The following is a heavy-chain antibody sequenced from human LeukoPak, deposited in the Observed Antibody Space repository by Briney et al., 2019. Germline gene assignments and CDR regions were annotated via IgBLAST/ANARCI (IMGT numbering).Heavy chain of an antibody. CDR3: AKFSAAGTPYYYYGMDV. V-gene: IGHV3-23*01. J-gene: IGHJ6*02. Sequence: QPGGSVRLSCAASVFTFSSYALSWVRQAPGKGLEGVSVISHSGTTTSYADSVKGRFTISRDNSKNTLYMQMNSLRAEETAVYYCAKFSAAGTPYYYYGMDVWGQGTTVTVSS. CDR2: ISHSGTTT. CDR1: VFTFSSYA. D-gene: IGHD6-13*01.